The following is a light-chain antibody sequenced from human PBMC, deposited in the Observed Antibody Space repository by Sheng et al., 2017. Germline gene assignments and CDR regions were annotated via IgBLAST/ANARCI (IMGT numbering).Light chain of an antibody. J-gene: IGLJ2*01. CDR1: SSNIGAGYD. CDR2: GNN. Sequence: QSVLTQPPSVSGAPGQRVTISCTGSSSNIGAGYDVHWYQHLPGTAPKLLIYGNNNRPSGVPDRFSGSKSGTSASLAITGLQAEDEADYYCSAYTTRATLVFGGGTKLTVL. CDR3: SAYTTRATLV. V-gene: IGLV1-40*01.